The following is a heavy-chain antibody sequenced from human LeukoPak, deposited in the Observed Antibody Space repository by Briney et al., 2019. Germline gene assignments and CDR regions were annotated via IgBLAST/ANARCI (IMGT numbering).Heavy chain of an antibody. D-gene: IGHD5-12*01. V-gene: IGHV3-7*01. CDR2: IKQDGSEK. CDR1: GFTFSSYW. J-gene: IGHJ3*02. Sequence: GGSLRLSCAASGFTFSSYWMSWVRQAPGKGLEWVANIKQDGSEKYYVDSVKGRFTISRDNAKNSLYLQMNSLRAEDTAVYYCARVWDIVARGAFDIWGQGTMVTVSS. CDR3: ARVWDIVARGAFDI.